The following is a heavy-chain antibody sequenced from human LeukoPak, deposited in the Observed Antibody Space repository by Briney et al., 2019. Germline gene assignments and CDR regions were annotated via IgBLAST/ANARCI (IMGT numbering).Heavy chain of an antibody. D-gene: IGHD4-11*01. CDR1: GDTFTGYY. CDR3: ARVTGTPDSYYFHY. J-gene: IGHJ4*02. V-gene: IGHV1-2*02. Sequence: ASAKVSCKASGDTFTGYYMHWVRQAPGQGLEWMGWINPNSGGTNYAQKFQGRVTMTRDTSISTAYMELSRLRSDDTAVYYCARVTGTPDSYYFHYWVQGTLVTVSS. CDR2: INPNSGGT.